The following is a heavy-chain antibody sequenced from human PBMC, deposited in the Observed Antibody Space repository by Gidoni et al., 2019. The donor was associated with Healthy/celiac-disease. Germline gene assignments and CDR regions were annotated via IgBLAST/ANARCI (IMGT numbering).Heavy chain of an antibody. CDR3: ARDPELGLPGYFDL. V-gene: IGHV3-13*05. CDR1: GFTFSSYD. D-gene: IGHD7-27*01. Sequence: EVQLVESGGGLVQPGGSLRLPCAASGFTFSSYDMHWARQATGKGLEWVSAIGTAGDPYYPGSVKGRFTISRENAKNSLYLQMNSLRAGDTVVYYCARDPELGLPGYFDLWGRGTLVTVSS. J-gene: IGHJ2*01. CDR2: IGTAGDP.